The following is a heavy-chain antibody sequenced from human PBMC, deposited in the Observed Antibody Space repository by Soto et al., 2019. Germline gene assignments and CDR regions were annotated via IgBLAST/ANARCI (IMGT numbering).Heavy chain of an antibody. CDR3: ANSSLEYSRNWYYDY. V-gene: IGHV3-23*01. J-gene: IGHJ4*02. CDR2: ISGSGGST. D-gene: IGHD6-13*01. CDR1: GFTFSSYA. Sequence: GGSLRLSCAASGFTFSSYAMSWVRQAPGKGLEWVSAISGSGGSTYYADSVKGRFTISRDNSKNTLYLQMNSLRAEDTAVYYCANSSLEYSRNWYYDYWGQGTLVTVSS.